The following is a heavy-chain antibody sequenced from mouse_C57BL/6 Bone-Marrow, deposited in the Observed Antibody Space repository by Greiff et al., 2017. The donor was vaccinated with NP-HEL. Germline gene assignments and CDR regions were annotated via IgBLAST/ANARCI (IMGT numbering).Heavy chain of an antibody. Sequence: QVQLKQSGAELVKPGASVKISCKASGYAFSSYWMNWVKQRPGKGLEWIGQIYPGDGDTNYNGKFKGKATLTADKSSSTAYMQLSSLTSEDSAVYFWARSGNPHWYFDVWGTGTTVTVSS. V-gene: IGHV1-80*01. D-gene: IGHD3-2*02. CDR3: ARSGNPHWYFDV. CDR1: GYAFSSYW. J-gene: IGHJ1*03. CDR2: IYPGDGDT.